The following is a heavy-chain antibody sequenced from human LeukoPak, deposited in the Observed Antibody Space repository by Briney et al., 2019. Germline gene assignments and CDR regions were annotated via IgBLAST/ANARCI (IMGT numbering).Heavy chain of an antibody. D-gene: IGHD3-22*01. J-gene: IGHJ4*02. CDR1: GFTFSSYE. V-gene: IGHV3-48*03. Sequence: GGSLRLSCAASGFTFSSYEMNWVRQAPGKGLEWVSYISSNGSTIYYADSVKGRFTISRDNAKNSLYLQMNSLRAEDTAVYYCAGIDYYDSSDYYYVEDYWGQGTLVTVSS. CDR3: AGIDYYDSSDYYYVEDY. CDR2: ISSNGSTI.